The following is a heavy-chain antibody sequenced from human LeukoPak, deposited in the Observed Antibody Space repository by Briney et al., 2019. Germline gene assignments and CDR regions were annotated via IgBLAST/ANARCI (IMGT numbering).Heavy chain of an antibody. Sequence: GGTLRLSCAASGFTFSSYGMSWVRQAPRKGLERVSAISGSGGSTYYADSVKGRFTISGDNSKNTLYLQMSSLRAEDTAVYYCARGRDSAYDWWYLDYWGQGTLVTVSS. CDR3: ARGRDSAYDWWYLDY. D-gene: IGHD5-12*01. J-gene: IGHJ4*02. CDR1: GFTFSSYG. CDR2: ISGSGGST. V-gene: IGHV3-23*01.